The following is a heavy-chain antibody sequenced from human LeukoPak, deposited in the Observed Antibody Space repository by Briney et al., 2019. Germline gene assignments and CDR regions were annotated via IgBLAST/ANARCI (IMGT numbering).Heavy chain of an antibody. V-gene: IGHV3-7*01. CDR2: IKQDGSEK. J-gene: IGHJ6*02. Sequence: PGGSLRLSCAVSGFTFSRHWMSWVRQAPGKGLEWLANIKQDGSEKYYVDSVEGRFTISRDNAKNSLYLQMNSLRAEGTAVYYCARSYYGSGTSYGMDVWGQGTTVTVSS. D-gene: IGHD3-10*01. CDR1: GFTFSRHW. CDR3: ARSYYGSGTSYGMDV.